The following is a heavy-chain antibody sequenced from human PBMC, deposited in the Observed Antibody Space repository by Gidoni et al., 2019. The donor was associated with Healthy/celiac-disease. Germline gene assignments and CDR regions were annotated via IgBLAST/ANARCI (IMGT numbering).Heavy chain of an antibody. CDR3: AKGVLGYCSGGSCYIYNWYFDL. Sequence: EVQLLESGGGLVQPGGSLRLSCAASGFPCSSSAISWVRQAPGKGLEWVSAISGSGGSTYYADSVKGRFTISRDNSKNTLYLQMNSLRAEDTAVYYCAKGVLGYCSGGSCYIYNWYFDLWGRGTLVTVSS. D-gene: IGHD2-15*01. CDR1: GFPCSSSA. J-gene: IGHJ2*01. CDR2: ISGSGGST. V-gene: IGHV3-23*01.